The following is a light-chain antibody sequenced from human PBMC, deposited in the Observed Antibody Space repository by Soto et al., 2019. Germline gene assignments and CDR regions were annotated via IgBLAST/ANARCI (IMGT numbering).Light chain of an antibody. J-gene: IGLJ3*02. CDR1: SSDVGTYIL. Sequence: QSALTQPASVSGSPGQSITISCTGTSSDVGTYILVSWYQQHPGKAPNLIIYEVSKRPSGVSNRFSGSKSCNTASLTISGLQAEDEADYYCCSHSSSGTFEWVFGGGTKLTVL. CDR3: CSHSSSGTFEWV. V-gene: IGLV2-23*02. CDR2: EVS.